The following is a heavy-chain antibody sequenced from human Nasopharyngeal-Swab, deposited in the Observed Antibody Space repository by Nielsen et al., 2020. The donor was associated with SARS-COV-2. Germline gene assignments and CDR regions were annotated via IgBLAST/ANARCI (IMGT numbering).Heavy chain of an antibody. V-gene: IGHV3-23*01. D-gene: IGHD2-2*01. CDR3: ARDLGGGYCTTTNCPGS. CDR1: GFILSSYC. Sequence: GESLKISCAASGFILSSYCMTWVRQAPGKGLEWVSSIGGSGDSTFYADSVKGRFTISRDSSTNTLYLQMNNVRAEDTAVYYCARDLGGGYCTTTNCPGSWGQGTLVTVSS. J-gene: IGHJ1*01. CDR2: IGGSGDST.